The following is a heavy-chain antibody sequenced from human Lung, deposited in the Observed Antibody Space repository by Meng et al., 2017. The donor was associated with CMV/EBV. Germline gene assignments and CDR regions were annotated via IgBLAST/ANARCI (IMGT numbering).Heavy chain of an antibody. CDR2: ISYDGGNK. D-gene: IGHD3-22*01. CDR3: ARDDSSS. J-gene: IGHJ5*02. CDR1: VFTFSSYA. Sequence: QWLVGGLGGGVCQPRRSLISSCAASVFTFSSYAMHRVRQAPGKGLEWVAVISYDGGNKYYADSVKGLFTISRDNSKNTLYLQMHSLRAEDTAVYYCARDDSSSWGQGTLVTVSS. V-gene: IGHV3-30-3*01.